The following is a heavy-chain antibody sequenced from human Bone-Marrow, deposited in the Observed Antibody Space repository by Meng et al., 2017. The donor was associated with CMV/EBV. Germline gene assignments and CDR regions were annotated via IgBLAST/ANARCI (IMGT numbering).Heavy chain of an antibody. CDR1: GYAFTGYY. Sequence: ASGYAFTGYYMHWVLPAPGQGRGWMGWINPNSGGTNYAQKFQGRVTMTRDTSISTAYMELSRLRSDDTAVYYCARDRRGYGDNWFDPWGQGTLVTVSS. CDR3: ARDRRGYGDNWFDP. V-gene: IGHV1-2*02. J-gene: IGHJ5*02. D-gene: IGHD5-12*01. CDR2: INPNSGGT.